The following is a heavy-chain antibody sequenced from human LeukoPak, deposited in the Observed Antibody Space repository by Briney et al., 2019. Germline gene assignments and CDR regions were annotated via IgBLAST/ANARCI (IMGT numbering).Heavy chain of an antibody. D-gene: IGHD2-2*01. V-gene: IGHV3-21*01. CDR1: GFTFSSYS. Sequence: GGSLRLSCAASGFTFSSYSMNWVRQAPGKGLEWVSSISSSSSYIYYADSVKGRFTISRDNAKNSLYLQMNSLRAEDTAVYYCARDRGIVVVPAAIAYYYGMDVWGQGTTVTVSS. CDR3: ARDRGIVVVPAAIAYYYGMDV. J-gene: IGHJ6*02. CDR2: ISSSSSYI.